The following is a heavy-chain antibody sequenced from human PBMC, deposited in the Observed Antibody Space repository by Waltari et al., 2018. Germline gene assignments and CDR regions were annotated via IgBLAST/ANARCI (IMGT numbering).Heavy chain of an antibody. Sequence: QVQLQESGPGLVKPSQTLSLTCTVSGGSITSGSYYWSWIRQPAGKGLAWIGRIYTSGSTNYSPSLKSRVTISVDTAKNQFSLKLSSVTAADTAVYYCVREGIYSSAKDARFDPWGQGTLVTVSS. J-gene: IGHJ5*02. CDR3: VREGIYSSAKDARFDP. D-gene: IGHD6-25*01. CDR1: GGSITSGSYY. CDR2: IYTSGST. V-gene: IGHV4-61*02.